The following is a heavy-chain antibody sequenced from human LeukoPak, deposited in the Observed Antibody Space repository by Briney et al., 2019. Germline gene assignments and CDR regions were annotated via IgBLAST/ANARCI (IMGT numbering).Heavy chain of an antibody. J-gene: IGHJ4*02. D-gene: IGHD3-9*01. CDR1: GFTFSSYA. CDR2: TSSSGGST. V-gene: IGHV3-23*01. Sequence: GGSLRLSCAASGFTFSSYAMSWVRQAPGKGLEWVSATSSSGGSTYYADSVKGRFTISRDNSKNTLYLQMNSLRAEDTAVYYCAKGLDRHYDILTGYYNPFDYWGQGTLVTVSS. CDR3: AKGLDRHYDILTGYYNPFDY.